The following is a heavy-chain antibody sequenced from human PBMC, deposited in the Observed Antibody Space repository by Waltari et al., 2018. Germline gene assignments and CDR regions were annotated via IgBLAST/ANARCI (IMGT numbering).Heavy chain of an antibody. J-gene: IGHJ6*03. CDR3: HLMARNIVVVSYYSYMDV. V-gene: IGHV1-24*01. Sequence: QVEVVQSGAEVKKPGAPVKVSCKLSGYTPTGLSMHWVRQIPGKGLEWMGRFDPEDGETVSAQKFQGRVTMTEDTSTDTAYMELSSLRSEDTAVYYCHLMARNIVVVSYYSYMDVWGRGTTVTVSS. CDR2: FDPEDGET. D-gene: IGHD2-15*01. CDR1: GYTPTGLS.